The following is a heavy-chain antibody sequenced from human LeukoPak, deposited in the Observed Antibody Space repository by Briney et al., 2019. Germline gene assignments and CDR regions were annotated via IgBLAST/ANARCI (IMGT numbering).Heavy chain of an antibody. J-gene: IGHJ3*02. CDR1: GFTFDDYG. Sequence: GGSLRLSCAASGFTFDDYGMSWVRQAPGKGLEWVSGINWNGGSTGYADSVKGRFTTSRDNAMNSLYLQMNSLRAEDTALYYCARGYCSSSSCYTWFHDAFDIWGQGTMVTFSS. D-gene: IGHD2-2*02. CDR3: ARGYCSSSSCYTWFHDAFDI. CDR2: INWNGGST. V-gene: IGHV3-20*04.